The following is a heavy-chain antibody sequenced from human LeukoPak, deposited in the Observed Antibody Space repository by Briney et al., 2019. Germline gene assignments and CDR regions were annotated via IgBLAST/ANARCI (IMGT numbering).Heavy chain of an antibody. D-gene: IGHD1-1*01. CDR2: IYSGGST. CDR1: GFTFSSNY. V-gene: IGHV3-53*01. CDR3: ARDRVNWNDVGGLFDY. Sequence: TGGSLRLSCAASGFTFSSNYMSWVRQAPGKGLEWVSLIYSGGSTSYADSVKGRFTFSRDNSKNTLYLQMNSLRAEDTAVYYCARDRVNWNDVGGLFDYWGQGTRVTVSS. J-gene: IGHJ4*02.